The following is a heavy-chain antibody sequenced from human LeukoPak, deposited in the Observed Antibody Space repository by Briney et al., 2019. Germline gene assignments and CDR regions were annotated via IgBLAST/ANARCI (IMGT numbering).Heavy chain of an antibody. CDR3: ARRDSSSWNY. V-gene: IGHV5-51*01. J-gene: IGHJ4*02. CDR1: GYSFTSYW. CDR2: IYPGDSDT. Sequence: ASVKISCKGSGYSFTSYWIGWVRQMPGKGLEWMGIIYPGDSDTRYSPSFQGQVTISADKSISTAYLQWSSLKASDTAIYYCARRDSSSWNYWGQGTLVTVSS. D-gene: IGHD6-13*01.